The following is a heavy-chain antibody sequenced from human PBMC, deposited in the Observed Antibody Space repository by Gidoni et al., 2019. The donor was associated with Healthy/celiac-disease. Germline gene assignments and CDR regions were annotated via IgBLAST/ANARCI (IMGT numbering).Heavy chain of an antibody. CDR3: ARTATMVRGVTRGTFFDY. D-gene: IGHD3-10*01. CDR2: INHSGST. V-gene: IGHV4-34*01. Sequence: QVQLQQWGAGLLKPSETLSLTCAVYGGSFSGYYWSWIRQPPGKGLEWIGEINHSGSTNYNPSLKSRVTISVDTSKNQFSLKLSSVTAADTAVYYCARTATMVRGVTRGTFFDYWGQGTLVTVSS. J-gene: IGHJ4*02. CDR1: GGSFSGYY.